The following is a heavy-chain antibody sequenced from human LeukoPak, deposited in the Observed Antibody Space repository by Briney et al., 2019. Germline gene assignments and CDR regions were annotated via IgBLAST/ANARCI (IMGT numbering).Heavy chain of an antibody. CDR1: GYIFTSYW. CDR2: SYPGDSDT. V-gene: IGHV5-51*01. CDR3: ARHVDTAMWVGYYMDV. J-gene: IGHJ6*03. Sequence: GEPLKISGKGSGYIFTSYWICGVRQMPGKGREWMGMSYPGDSDTRYSPPFQGQVTISADKSISTAYLQWSSLTASDPAMYYCARHVDTAMWVGYYMDVWGKGTTVTVSS. D-gene: IGHD5-18*01.